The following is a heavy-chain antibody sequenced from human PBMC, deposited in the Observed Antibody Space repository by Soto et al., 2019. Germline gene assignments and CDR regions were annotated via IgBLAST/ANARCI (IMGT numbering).Heavy chain of an antibody. CDR1: EFHFRYHY. D-gene: IGHD4-17*01. Sequence: PGGSRSLSCAASEFHFRYHYMDLVRPAQGKGLEWVGRTRNKANSYTTEYAASVKGRFTVSRDDSKSSLYLQMNSVKTEDTAVYYCARELMTTVTFFDYWGLGTLVTVSS. CDR2: TRNKANSYTT. V-gene: IGHV3-72*01. J-gene: IGHJ4*02. CDR3: ARELMTTVTFFDY.